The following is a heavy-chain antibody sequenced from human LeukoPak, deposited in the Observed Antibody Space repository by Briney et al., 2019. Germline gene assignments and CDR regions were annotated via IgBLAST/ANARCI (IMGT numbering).Heavy chain of an antibody. CDR3: ARDMCSGGSCYPDN. V-gene: IGHV3-66*01. CDR1: GFTFSSYE. D-gene: IGHD2-15*01. CDR2: IYSGGST. J-gene: IGHJ4*02. Sequence: GGSLRLSCEASGFTFSSYEMNWVRQAPGKGLEWVSVIYSGGSTNYAHSVKGRFTISRDNSKNTLYLQMNSLRAEDTAVYYCARDMCSGGSCYPDNWGQGTVVTVSS.